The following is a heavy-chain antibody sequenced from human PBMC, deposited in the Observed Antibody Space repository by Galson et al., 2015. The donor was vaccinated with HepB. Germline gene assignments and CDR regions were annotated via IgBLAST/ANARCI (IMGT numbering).Heavy chain of an antibody. J-gene: IGHJ4*02. CDR1: GFTFDDYA. Sequence: SLRLSCAASGFTFDDYAMHWVRQAPGKGLEWVSGISWNSGSIGYADSVKGRFTISRDNAKNSLYLQMNSLRAEDTALYYCAKDIEYSSSSGLDYWGQGTLVTVSS. CDR2: ISWNSGSI. CDR3: AKDIEYSSSSGLDY. V-gene: IGHV3-9*01. D-gene: IGHD6-6*01.